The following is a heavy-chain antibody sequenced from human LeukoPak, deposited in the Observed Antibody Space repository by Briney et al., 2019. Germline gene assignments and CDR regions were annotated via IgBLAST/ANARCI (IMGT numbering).Heavy chain of an antibody. J-gene: IGHJ6*03. CDR1: GFTFSSYG. V-gene: IGHV3-30*02. Sequence: PGGSLRLSCAASGFTFSSYGMHWVRQAPGKGLEWVAFIRYDGTNKYYADSVKGRFTISRDNSKNTLYLQMNSLRAEDTAVYYCAFEARYDYYMDVWGKGTTVTVSS. CDR3: AFEARYDYYMDV. CDR2: IRYDGTNK.